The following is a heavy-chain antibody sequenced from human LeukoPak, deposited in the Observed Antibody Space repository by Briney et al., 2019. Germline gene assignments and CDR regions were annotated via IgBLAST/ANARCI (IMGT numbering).Heavy chain of an antibody. CDR2: IKQDGSEK. CDR1: GFTFSSYW. V-gene: IGHV3-7*01. Sequence: GGSLRLSCAASGFTFSSYWMSWVRQAPGKGLEWVANIKQDGSEKYYVDSVKGRFTFSRDNAKNSLYLQMNSLRAEDTAVYYCARDQYYYDSSGYYQIYYYGMDVWGQGTTVTVSS. CDR3: ARDQYYYDSSGYYQIYYYGMDV. J-gene: IGHJ6*02. D-gene: IGHD3-22*01.